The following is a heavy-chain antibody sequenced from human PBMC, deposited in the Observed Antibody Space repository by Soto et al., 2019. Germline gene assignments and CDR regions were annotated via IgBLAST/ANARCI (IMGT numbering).Heavy chain of an antibody. D-gene: IGHD1-1*01. J-gene: IGHJ4*02. CDR3: AAFRRNDRGYFDY. Sequence: SVKVSCKASGFTFTSSAVQWVRQARGQRLEWIGWIVVGSGNTNYAQKFQERVTITRDMSTSTAYMELSSLRSEDTAVYYCAAFRRNDRGYFDYWGQGTLVTVSS. CDR1: GFTFTSSA. V-gene: IGHV1-58*01. CDR2: IVVGSGNT.